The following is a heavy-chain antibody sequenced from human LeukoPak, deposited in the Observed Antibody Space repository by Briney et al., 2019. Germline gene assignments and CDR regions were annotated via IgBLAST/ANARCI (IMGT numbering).Heavy chain of an antibody. CDR2: IYTSGST. CDR1: GFIVSSNY. D-gene: IGHD1-14*01. Sequence: GGSLRLSCAASGFIVSSNYMSWVRQAPGKGLEWVSVIYTSGSTYYADSVKGRFTISRDNSKNTLYLQMNSLRAEDTAVYYCARGRGEANRNAFDIWGQGTMVTVSS. CDR3: ARGRGEANRNAFDI. V-gene: IGHV3-53*01. J-gene: IGHJ3*02.